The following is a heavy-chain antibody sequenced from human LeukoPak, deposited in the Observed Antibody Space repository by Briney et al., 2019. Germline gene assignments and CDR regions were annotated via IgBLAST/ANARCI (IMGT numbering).Heavy chain of an antibody. CDR1: GGSFSGYY. CDR3: ARRPSTYCNSTSCYTRHFDY. Sequence: SETLSLTCAVYGGSFSGYYWSWIRQPPGKGLEWIGEINHSGSTNYNPSLKSRVTISVDTSKNQFSLKLSSVTAADTAVYYCARRPSTYCNSTSCYTRHFDYWGQGTLVTVSS. D-gene: IGHD2-2*02. CDR2: INHSGST. V-gene: IGHV4-34*01. J-gene: IGHJ4*02.